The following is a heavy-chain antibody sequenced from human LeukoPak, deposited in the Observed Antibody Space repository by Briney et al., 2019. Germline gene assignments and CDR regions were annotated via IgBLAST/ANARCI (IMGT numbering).Heavy chain of an antibody. D-gene: IGHD6-19*01. CDR1: GGTFSSYA. CDR2: IIPIFGTA. Sequence: GASVKVSCKASGGTFSSYAISWVRQAPGQGLEWMGGIIPIFGTANYAQKFQGRVTITADKSTSTAYMELSSLRSEDTAVYYCARGWVAAVAGTILGYWGQGTLVTVSS. J-gene: IGHJ4*02. CDR3: ARGWVAAVAGTILGY. V-gene: IGHV1-69*06.